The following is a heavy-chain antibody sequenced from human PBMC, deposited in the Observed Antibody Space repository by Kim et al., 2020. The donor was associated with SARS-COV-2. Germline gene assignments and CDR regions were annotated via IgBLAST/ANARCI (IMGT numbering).Heavy chain of an antibody. Sequence: SETLSLTCGMFGGSFSGYYWNWIRQSPGKGLEWIGDINQSGSTNYNPTLKSRVTISTDTSKNQFSLELRSVTAADTAVYYCARAGYIYGPYYGLDVWGQGTTVTVSS. CDR2: INQSGST. V-gene: IGHV4-34*01. CDR3: ARAGYIYGPYYGLDV. CDR1: GGSFSGYY. D-gene: IGHD5-18*01. J-gene: IGHJ6*02.